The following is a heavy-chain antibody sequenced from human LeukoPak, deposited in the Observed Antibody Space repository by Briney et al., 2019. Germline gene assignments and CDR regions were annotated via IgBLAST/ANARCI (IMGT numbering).Heavy chain of an antibody. D-gene: IGHD3-10*01. CDR1: GGSITSRDYS. J-gene: IGHJ6*02. V-gene: IGHV4-30-2*01. Sequence: SETLSLTCAVSGGSITSRDYSWSWIRQPPGKGLEWIGYMYHGGSTYYNPSLKSRVTISVDRSRNQFSLRLSSVTAADTAVYFCARGPVGYDSRGNYYYYAMDVWGQGTTVTVSS. CDR3: ARGPVGYDSRGNYYYYAMDV. CDR2: MYHGGST.